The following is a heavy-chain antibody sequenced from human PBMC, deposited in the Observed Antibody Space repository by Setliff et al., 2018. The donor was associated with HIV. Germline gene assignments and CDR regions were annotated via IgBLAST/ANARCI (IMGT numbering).Heavy chain of an antibody. CDR2: ISAYNGNT. CDR3: ARDRGVYCISSSCYSPVDAFDI. Sequence: ASVKVSCKASGYTFTNYGISWVRQAPGQGLEWMGWISAYNGNTHYAQKLQGRVTMTTDASTSTAYMELRSLRSDDTAVYYCARDRGVYCISSSCYSPVDAFDIWGQGTMVTVSS. D-gene: IGHD2-2*01. CDR1: GYTFTNYG. J-gene: IGHJ3*02. V-gene: IGHV1-18*01.